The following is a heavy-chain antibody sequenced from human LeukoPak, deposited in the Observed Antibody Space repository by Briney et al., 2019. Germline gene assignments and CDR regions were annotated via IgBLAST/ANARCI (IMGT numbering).Heavy chain of an antibody. D-gene: IGHD1-26*01. CDR2: ISSSSSYI. CDR1: GFTFSSYS. V-gene: IGHV3-21*01. CDR3: ARDGVGALDY. Sequence: PGGSLRLSCAASGFTFSSYSMNWVRQAPGKGLEWASSISSSSSYIYYADSVKGRFTISRDNAKNSLYLQMNSLRAEDTAVYYCARDGVGALDYWGQGTLVTVSS. J-gene: IGHJ4*02.